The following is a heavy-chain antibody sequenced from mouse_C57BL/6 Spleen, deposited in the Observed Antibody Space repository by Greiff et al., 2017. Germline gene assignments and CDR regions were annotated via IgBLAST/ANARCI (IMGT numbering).Heavy chain of an antibody. D-gene: IGHD1-1*01. CDR1: GFTFSDYY. Sequence: EVQRVESEGGLVQPGSSMKLSCTASGFTFSDYYMAWVRQVPEKGLEWVANINYDGSSTYYLDSLKSRFIISRDNAKNILYLQMSSLKSEDTATYYCARLVATGFDYWGQGTTLTVSS. CDR3: ARLVATGFDY. V-gene: IGHV5-16*01. CDR2: INYDGSST. J-gene: IGHJ2*01.